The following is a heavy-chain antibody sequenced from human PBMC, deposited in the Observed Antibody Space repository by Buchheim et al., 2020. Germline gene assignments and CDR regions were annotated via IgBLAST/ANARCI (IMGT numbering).Heavy chain of an antibody. CDR3: AKDGYSSGWGFDY. D-gene: IGHD6-19*01. CDR1: GYTFSNYA. V-gene: IGHV3-23*01. CDR2: ISSGAGGI. Sequence: EVQLLESGGGLVQPGGSVRLSCVGSGYTFSNYAMSWVRQAPGKGLERVSAISSGAGGIKYADSVKGRFTISRDNSRTTLYLQMNSLTAEDTAIYYCAKDGYSSGWGFDYWGQGTL. J-gene: IGHJ4*02.